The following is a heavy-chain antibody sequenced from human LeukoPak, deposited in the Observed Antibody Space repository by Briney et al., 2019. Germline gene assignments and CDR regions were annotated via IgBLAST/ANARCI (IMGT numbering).Heavy chain of an antibody. CDR2: IYYSGST. CDR1: GGSISSGGYY. D-gene: IGHD3-22*01. CDR3: AREGGSSGYFYHDAFDI. V-gene: IGHV4-31*03. J-gene: IGHJ3*02. Sequence: PSETLSLTCTVSGGSISSGGYYWSWIRQHPGKGLEWIGYIYYSGSTYYNPSLKGRVTISVDTSKNQFSLKLSSVTAADTAVYYCAREGGSSGYFYHDAFDIWGQGTMVTVSS.